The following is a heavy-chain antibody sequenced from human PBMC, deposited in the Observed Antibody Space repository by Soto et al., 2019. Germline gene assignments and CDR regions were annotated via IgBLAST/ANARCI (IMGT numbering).Heavy chain of an antibody. CDR1: GDRVSRTSAA. V-gene: IGHV6-1*01. CDR3: ARDKKARVVAVYNGFDP. D-gene: IGHD2-15*01. Sequence: SPTLSLTCDRSGDRVSRTSAASNWFRQSPSRGLEWLGRTYYRSKWYNDYAVSVKSRITINPDTSKNPFSLQLNSVTPEDTAVYYCARDKKARVVAVYNGFDPWGQGTLVTVSS. CDR2: TYYRSKWYN. J-gene: IGHJ5*02.